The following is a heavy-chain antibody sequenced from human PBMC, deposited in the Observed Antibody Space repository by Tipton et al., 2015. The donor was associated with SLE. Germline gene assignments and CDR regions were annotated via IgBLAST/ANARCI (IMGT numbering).Heavy chain of an antibody. D-gene: IGHD3-3*01. CDR3: AKAESWSTIFGVADAFDI. V-gene: IGHV3-30*18. J-gene: IGHJ3*02. CDR2: ISYDGSNK. Sequence: SLRLSCAASGFTFSSYGMHWVRQAPGKGLEWVAVISYDGSNKYYADSVKGRFTISRDNSKNTLYLQMNSLGAEDTAVYYCAKAESWSTIFGVADAFDIWGQGTMVTVSS. CDR1: GFTFSSYG.